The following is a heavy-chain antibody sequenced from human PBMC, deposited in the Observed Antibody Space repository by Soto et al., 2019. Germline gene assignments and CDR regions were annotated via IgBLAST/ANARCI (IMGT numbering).Heavy chain of an antibody. J-gene: IGHJ4*02. CDR2: INHSGST. V-gene: IGHV4-34*01. CDR3: ARYIALSGTFYFDY. CDR1: GGSFSGYY. Sequence: SETLSLTCAVYGGSFSGYYWSWIRQPPGKGLEWIGEINHSGSTNYNPSLKSRVTISVDTSKNQFSLKLSSVTAADTAVYYCARYIALSGTFYFDYWGQGALVTVSS. D-gene: IGHD6-19*01.